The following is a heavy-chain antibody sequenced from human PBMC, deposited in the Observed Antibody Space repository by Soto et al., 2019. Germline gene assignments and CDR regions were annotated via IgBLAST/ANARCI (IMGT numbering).Heavy chain of an antibody. J-gene: IGHJ6*02. D-gene: IGHD3-10*01. CDR1: GYSFTSYW. CDR3: ARHGITMVRNYYYYYGMDV. CDR2: IYPGDSDT. V-gene: IGHV5-51*01. Sequence: PGESLKISCKGSGYSFTSYWIGWVRQMPGKGLEWMGIIYPGDSDTRYSPSFQGQVTISADKSISTAYLQWSSLKASDTAMYYCARHGITMVRNYYYYYGMDVWGQGTTVTVSS.